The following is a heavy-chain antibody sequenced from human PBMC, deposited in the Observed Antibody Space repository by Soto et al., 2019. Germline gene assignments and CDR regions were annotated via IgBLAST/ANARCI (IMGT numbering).Heavy chain of an antibody. Sequence: PSETLSLTCTVSGGSISGSNYYWGWIRQPPGKGLEWVGSIYYSGSTYYNPSLKSRVTISVDTSKNQFSLKLSSVTAADTAVYYCATTSPAWGQGTLVTVSS. J-gene: IGHJ5*02. CDR2: IYYSGST. CDR1: GGSISGSNYY. CDR3: ATTSPA. V-gene: IGHV4-39*01.